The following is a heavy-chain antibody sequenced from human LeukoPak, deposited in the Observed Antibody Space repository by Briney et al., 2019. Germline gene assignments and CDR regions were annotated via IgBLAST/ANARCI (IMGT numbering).Heavy chain of an antibody. CDR1: GGSFSGYY. V-gene: IGHV4-34*01. J-gene: IGHJ4*02. CDR2: INHSGST. D-gene: IGHD3-16*01. Sequence: SETLSLTCAVYGGSFSGYYWSWIRQPPGKGLEWIGEINHSGSTNYNPSLKSRVTMSVDTSRNQFSLKLRSVTAADTAIYYCARENLGELHLDYWGQGTLVTVSS. CDR3: ARENLGELHLDY.